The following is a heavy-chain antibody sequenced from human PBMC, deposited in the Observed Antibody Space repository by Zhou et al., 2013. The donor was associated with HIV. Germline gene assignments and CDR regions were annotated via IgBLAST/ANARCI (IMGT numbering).Heavy chain of an antibody. CDR1: GGTFSSYD. J-gene: IGHJ3*02. D-gene: IGHD2-2*01. Sequence: QVQLVQSGPEVKKPGSSVMVSCKASGGTFSSYDISWVRQAPGQGLEWMGGIVPIFRTPNYAQKFQGRVTITTDESSSTAYMELSSLRSEDTAVYYCARLYCSSTGCLKGDDVFDIWGRGTMVTVSS. V-gene: IGHV1-69*05. CDR3: ARLYCSSTGCLKGDDVFDI. CDR2: IVPIFRTP.